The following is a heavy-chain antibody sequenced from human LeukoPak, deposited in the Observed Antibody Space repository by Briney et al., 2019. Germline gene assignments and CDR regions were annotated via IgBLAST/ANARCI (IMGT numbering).Heavy chain of an antibody. CDR3: ASLRSYGSGTHFDY. J-gene: IGHJ4*02. V-gene: IGHV4-34*01. CDR1: GGSFSGYY. Sequence: SETLSLTCAVYGGSFSGYYWSWIRQPPGKGLEWIGEINHSGSTNYNPSLKSRVTIPVDTSKNQFSLKLSSVTAADTAVYYCASLRSYGSGTHFDYWGQGTLVTVSS. D-gene: IGHD3-10*01. CDR2: INHSGST.